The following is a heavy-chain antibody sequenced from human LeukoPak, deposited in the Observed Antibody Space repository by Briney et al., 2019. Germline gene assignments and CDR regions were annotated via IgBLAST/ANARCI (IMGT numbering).Heavy chain of an antibody. Sequence: GGSLRLSCAASGFTFSSYAMHWVRQAPGKGLEWVAYIKQDGSEKYYVDSVKGRFTISRDNAKNSLYLRMNSLRAEDTAVYYCARGLDAFDIWGQGTMVTVSS. CDR1: GFTFSSYA. CDR3: ARGLDAFDI. V-gene: IGHV3-7*03. J-gene: IGHJ3*02. CDR2: IKQDGSEK.